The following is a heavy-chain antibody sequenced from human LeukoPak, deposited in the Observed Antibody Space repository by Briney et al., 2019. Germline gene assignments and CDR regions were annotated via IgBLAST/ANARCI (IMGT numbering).Heavy chain of an antibody. Sequence: AASVKVSCKASGYTFTSYGLSWVRQAPGQGLEWIGWISAYNGNTNYAQKLQGRVTMTTDTSTSTAYMELRSLRSDDTAVYYCARDCDRSGYYCYWGQGTLVTVSS. J-gene: IGHJ4*02. CDR1: GYTFTSYG. CDR3: ARDCDRSGYYCY. D-gene: IGHD3-22*01. V-gene: IGHV1-18*01. CDR2: ISAYNGNT.